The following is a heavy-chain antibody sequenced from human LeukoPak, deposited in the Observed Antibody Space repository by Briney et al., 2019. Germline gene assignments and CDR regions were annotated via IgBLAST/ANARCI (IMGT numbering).Heavy chain of an antibody. CDR2: FDPEDGET. J-gene: IGHJ4*02. CDR1: GYTLTELS. CDR3: ATDRPSYYYDSSGHRGAFDY. D-gene: IGHD3-22*01. V-gene: IGHV1-24*01. Sequence: ASVKVSCKVSGYTLTELSMHWVRQAPGKGLEWMGGFDPEDGETIYAQKFQGRVTMTEDTSTDTAYMELSSLRSEDTAVYYYATDRPSYYYDSSGHRGAFDYWGQGTLVTVSS.